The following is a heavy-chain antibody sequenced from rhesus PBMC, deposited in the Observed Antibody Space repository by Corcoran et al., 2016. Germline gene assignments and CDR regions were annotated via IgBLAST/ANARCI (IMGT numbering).Heavy chain of an antibody. CDR3: ARVAGVIPYYFDY. D-gene: IGHD3-34*01. CDR2: ITYSGSP. J-gene: IGHJ4*01. Sequence: QVQLQESGPGLVKPSETLSLTCAVSGGSISSGYYYWSWIRQPPGKGLEWIGYITYSGSPSYNPSHKSRVTISRDTSKNQVSLKLSSVTAADTAVYYCARVAGVIPYYFDYWGQGVLVTVSS. CDR1: GGSISSGYYY. V-gene: IGHV4-122*02.